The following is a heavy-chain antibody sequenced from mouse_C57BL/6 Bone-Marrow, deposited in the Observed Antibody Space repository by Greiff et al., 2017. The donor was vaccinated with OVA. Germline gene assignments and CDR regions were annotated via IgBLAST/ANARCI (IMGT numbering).Heavy chain of an antibody. CDR3: AWREYGPFAY. Sequence: EVQLVESGPGMVKPSQSLSLTCTVTGYSITSGYDWHWIRHFPGNKLEWMGYISYSGSTNYNPSLKSRISITHDTSKNHFFLKLNSVTTEDTATYYCAWREYGPFAYWGQGTLVTVSA. CDR1: GYSITSGYD. D-gene: IGHD1-1*02. CDR2: ISYSGST. V-gene: IGHV3-1*01. J-gene: IGHJ3*01.